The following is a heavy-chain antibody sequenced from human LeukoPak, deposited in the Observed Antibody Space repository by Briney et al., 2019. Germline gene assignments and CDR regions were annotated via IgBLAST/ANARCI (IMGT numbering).Heavy chain of an antibody. CDR3: AREVSSSELRSFDY. CDR2: IYATGTT. J-gene: IGHJ4*02. Sequence: SETLSLTCTVSGGSISSYYWTWIRQSAEKGLEWIGRIYATGTTNYNPSLKSRVSMSVETSKSQFSLNLNSVTAADTAVYYCAREVSSSELRSFDYWGQGTLVTVSS. D-gene: IGHD1-26*01. V-gene: IGHV4-4*07. CDR1: GGSISSYY.